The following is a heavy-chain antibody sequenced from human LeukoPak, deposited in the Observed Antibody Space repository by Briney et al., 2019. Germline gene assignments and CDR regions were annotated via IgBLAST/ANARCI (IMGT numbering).Heavy chain of an antibody. CDR1: GFTFTTYA. CDR3: AKVRGAVAITFLDY. V-gene: IGHV3-23*01. CDR2: ISGRGGTT. Sequence: GGSLRLSCAASGFTFTTYAMSWVRQAPGKGLEWVSAISGRGGTTYYADSVKGRFTISRDNSKNKVSLQMNSLRAEDTAVYYCAKVRGAVAITFLDYWGQGTLVTVSS. D-gene: IGHD3-22*01. J-gene: IGHJ4*02.